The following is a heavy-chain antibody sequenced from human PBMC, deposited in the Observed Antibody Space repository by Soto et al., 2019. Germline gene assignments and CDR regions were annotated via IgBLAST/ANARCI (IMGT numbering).Heavy chain of an antibody. J-gene: IGHJ5*02. Sequence: SETLSLTCAVYGGSFSGYYWSWIRQPPGKGLEWIGEINHSGSTNYNPSLKSRVTISVDTSKNQFSLKLSSVTAADTAVYYCARGKWFDPWGQGTLVTVSS. CDR3: ARGKWFDP. V-gene: IGHV4-34*01. CDR2: INHSGST. CDR1: GGSFSGYY.